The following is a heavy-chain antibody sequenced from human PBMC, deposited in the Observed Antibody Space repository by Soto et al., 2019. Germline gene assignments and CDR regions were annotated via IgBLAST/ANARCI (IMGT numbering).Heavy chain of an antibody. D-gene: IGHD2-8*01. CDR1: GYIFANYY. V-gene: IGHV1-46*01. CDR3: ASVVLRAES. J-gene: IGHJ4*02. Sequence: QVQLVQSGAEVKEPGASVKVLCKASGYIFANYYMHWVRQAPAQGLEWMAIINPYGGSTNYAQNFPSRPTLAGDRLGHTVHLELGGLRLEVSDVYSGASVVLRAESWCQGTQVTVSS. CDR2: INPYGGST.